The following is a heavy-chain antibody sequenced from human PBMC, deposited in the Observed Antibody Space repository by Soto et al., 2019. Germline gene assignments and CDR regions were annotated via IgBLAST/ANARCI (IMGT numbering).Heavy chain of an antibody. J-gene: IGHJ6*02. V-gene: IGHV1-2*04. Sequence: GASVKVSCKASGYTFTGYYMHWVRQAPGQGLEWMGWINPNSGGTNYAQKFQGWVTMTRDTSISTAYMELSRLRSDDTAVYYCAREVRYSSSWYLGSDYYGMDFWGQGTKVTVSS. CDR3: AREVRYSSSWYLGSDYYGMDF. CDR1: GYTFTGYY. D-gene: IGHD6-13*01. CDR2: INPNSGGT.